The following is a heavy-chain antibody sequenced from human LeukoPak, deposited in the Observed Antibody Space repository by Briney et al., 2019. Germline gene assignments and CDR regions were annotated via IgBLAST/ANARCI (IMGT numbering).Heavy chain of an antibody. CDR3: AKDSPVCTY. CDR1: GFTISRYG. J-gene: IGHJ4*02. Sequence: PGGSLRLSCTASGFTISRYGMSWVRQAPGKGLEWVSAISGSADSTYYADSAKGRFTISRDSSKNTLYLQMDSLRAEDTAIYYCAKDSPVCTYWGQGTLVTVSS. D-gene: IGHD2-8*01. V-gene: IGHV3-23*01. CDR2: ISGSADST.